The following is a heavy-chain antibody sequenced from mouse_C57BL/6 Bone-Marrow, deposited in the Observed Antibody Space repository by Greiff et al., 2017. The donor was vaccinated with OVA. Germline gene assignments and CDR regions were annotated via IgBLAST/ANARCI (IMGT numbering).Heavy chain of an antibody. D-gene: IGHD4-1*01. CDR2: ISNLAYSI. CDR1: GFTFSDYG. J-gene: IGHJ2*01. Sequence: EVKLMESGGGLVQPGGSLKLSCAASGFTFSDYGMAWVRQAPRKGPEWVAFISNLAYSIYYADTVTGRFTISRENAKNTLYLEMSSLRSEDTAMYYCARGGTGNYFDYWGQGTTLTVSS. V-gene: IGHV5-15*01. CDR3: ARGGTGNYFDY.